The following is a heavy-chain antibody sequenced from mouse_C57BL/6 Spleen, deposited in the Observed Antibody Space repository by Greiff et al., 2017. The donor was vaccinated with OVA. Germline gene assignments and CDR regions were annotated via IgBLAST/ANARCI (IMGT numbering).Heavy chain of an antibody. J-gene: IGHJ2*01. CDR1: GFTFSSYA. CDR3: ARDEGYGSSFFDY. D-gene: IGHD1-1*01. Sequence: EVQLVESGGGLVKPGGSLKLSCAASGFTFSSYAMSWVRQTPEKRLEWVATISDGGSYTYYPDNVKGRFTLSRDNAKNNLYLQMSHLKSEDTTMYYCARDEGYGSSFFDYWGQGTTLTVSS. V-gene: IGHV5-4*01. CDR2: ISDGGSYT.